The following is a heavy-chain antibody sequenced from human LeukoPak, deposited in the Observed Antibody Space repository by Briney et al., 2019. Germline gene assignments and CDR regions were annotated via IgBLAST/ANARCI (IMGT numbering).Heavy chain of an antibody. Sequence: SETLSLTCDVYGGSCDDYYCSWIRQPPGKGLEWIGEIHPHGIFYYNSSLMSRVTISIDTSKGRFSLRLTSVTAADTAFYFCARGTDRSKAGDLWGQGSLVTVSS. CDR1: GGSCDDYY. CDR2: IHPHGIF. CDR3: ARGTDRSKAGDL. J-gene: IGHJ5*02. V-gene: IGHV4-34*01.